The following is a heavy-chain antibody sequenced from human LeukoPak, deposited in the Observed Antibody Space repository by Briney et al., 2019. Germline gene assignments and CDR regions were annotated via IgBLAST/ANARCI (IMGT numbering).Heavy chain of an antibody. CDR3: ARSSGTGAYSDY. CDR1: GFXVSGNY. Sequence: GGSLRLSCAPSGFXVSGNYISWVRQAPGKGLEWVSFIYSDGSTYYADSMKGRFTISRDNSKNTLYLQMNSLRAEDTAVYYCARSSGTGAYSDYWGQGTQVTVSS. J-gene: IGHJ4*02. V-gene: IGHV3-66*01. D-gene: IGHD7-27*01. CDR2: IYSDGST.